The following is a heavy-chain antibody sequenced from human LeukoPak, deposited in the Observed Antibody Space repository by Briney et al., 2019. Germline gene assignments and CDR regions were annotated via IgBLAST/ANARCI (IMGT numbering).Heavy chain of an antibody. CDR2: ISWNSGSI. D-gene: IGHD3-16*01. CDR3: ARDRIMITFGGVSDY. V-gene: IGHV3-9*01. J-gene: IGHJ4*02. CDR1: GFTFDDYA. Sequence: GGSLRLSCAASGFTFDDYAMHWVRQAPGKGLEWVSGISWNSGSIGYADSVKGRFTISRDNAKNSLYLQVNSLRAEDTAVYYCARDRIMITFGGVSDYWGQGTLVTVSS.